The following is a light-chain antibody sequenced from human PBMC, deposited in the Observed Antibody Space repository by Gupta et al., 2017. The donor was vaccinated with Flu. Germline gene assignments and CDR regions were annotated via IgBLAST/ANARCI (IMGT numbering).Light chain of an antibody. CDR1: SGSVSTSYY. Sequence: GTVTLTCGLSSGSVSTSYYPSWYQQTPGQAPRTRIYSTNTRSSGVPDRFSGSILGNKAALTITGAQADDESYYYCMHYMGSGVAFGGGTKLTVL. V-gene: IGLV8-61*01. CDR3: MHYMGSGVA. J-gene: IGLJ2*01. CDR2: STN.